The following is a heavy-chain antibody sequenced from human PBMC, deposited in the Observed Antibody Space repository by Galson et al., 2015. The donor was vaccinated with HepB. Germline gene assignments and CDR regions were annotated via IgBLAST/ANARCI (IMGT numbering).Heavy chain of an antibody. J-gene: IGHJ6*03. CDR3: ARDPYGENYMDV. V-gene: IGHV3-11*06. CDR1: GFTFSDYY. Sequence: SLRLSCAASGFTFSDYYMSWIRQAPGKGLEWVSYISSSSSYTNYADSVKGRFTISRDNAKNSLYLQMNSLRAEDTAVYYCARDPYGENYMDVWGKGTTVTVSS. CDR2: ISSSSSYT. D-gene: IGHD4-17*01.